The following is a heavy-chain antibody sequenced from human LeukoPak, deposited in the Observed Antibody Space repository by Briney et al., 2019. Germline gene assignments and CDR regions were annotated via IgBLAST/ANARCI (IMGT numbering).Heavy chain of an antibody. CDR2: IWYDGSNK. CDR1: GFSFSSYG. J-gene: IGHJ6*02. CDR3: ARLGYCSSSSCYGGHGMDV. Sequence: GGSLRLSCAASGFSFSSYGMHWVRQAPGKGLEWVAVIWYDGSNKYHADSVKGRFTISRDNSKNTLYLQMNSLRAEDTAVYYCARLGYCSSSSCYGGHGMDVWGQGATVTVSS. D-gene: IGHD2-2*01. V-gene: IGHV3-33*01.